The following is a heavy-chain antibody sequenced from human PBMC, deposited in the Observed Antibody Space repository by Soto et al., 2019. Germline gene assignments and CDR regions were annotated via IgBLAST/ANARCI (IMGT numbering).Heavy chain of an antibody. V-gene: IGHV4-31*03. CDR3: ARVCGGDCHYGMDV. CDR1: GGSISSGGYY. D-gene: IGHD2-21*02. J-gene: IGHJ6*02. CDR2: IYYSGST. Sequence: QVQLQESGPGLVKPSQTLSLTCTVSGGSISSGGYYLSWIRQHPGKGLEWIGYIYYSGSTYYNPSLKSRVTISVDTSKNQFSLKLSSVTAADTAVYYCARVCGGDCHYGMDVWGQGTTVTVSS.